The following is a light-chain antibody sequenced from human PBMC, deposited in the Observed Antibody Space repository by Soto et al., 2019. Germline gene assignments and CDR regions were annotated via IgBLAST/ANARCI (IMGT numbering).Light chain of an antibody. V-gene: IGLV2-14*03. CDR2: DVS. J-gene: IGLJ2*01. CDR1: SSDVGAYNY. Sequence: QSALTQPASVSGSPGQSITISCTGTSSDVGAYNYVSWYQQHPGKAPKLMIYDVSNRPSGVSNRFSGSKSDNTASLTISGLQADDEADYYCRSYRSSSTLVFGGGTQLTVL. CDR3: RSYRSSSTLV.